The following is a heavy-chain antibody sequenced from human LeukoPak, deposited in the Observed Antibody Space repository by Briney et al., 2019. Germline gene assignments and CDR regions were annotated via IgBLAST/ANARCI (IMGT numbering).Heavy chain of an antibody. J-gene: IGHJ4*02. CDR3: ARGSRRYYDSPDFDY. Sequence: ASVKVSCKASGYTFTSYDINWVQQATGQGLEWMGWMNPNSGNTGYAQKFQGRVTMTRDTSISTAYMELSSLRSEDTAVYYCARGSRRYYDSPDFDYWGQGTLVTVSS. CDR1: GYTFTSYD. V-gene: IGHV1-8*01. D-gene: IGHD3-16*01. CDR2: MNPNSGNT.